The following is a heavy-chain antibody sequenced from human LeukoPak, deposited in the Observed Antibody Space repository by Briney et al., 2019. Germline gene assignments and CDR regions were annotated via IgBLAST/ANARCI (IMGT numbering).Heavy chain of an antibody. Sequence: QPGGSLRLSCAASGFSFSDYWMLWVRQAPGKGLLWVSRVKGDGSGIIYADSVKGRFTISRDNAKNTLYPQMNSLRVEDTAVYYCARDYWGSGDYWGQGTLVTISS. CDR2: VKGDGSGI. CDR3: ARDYWGSGDY. V-gene: IGHV3-74*01. J-gene: IGHJ4*02. CDR1: GFSFSDYW. D-gene: IGHD7-27*01.